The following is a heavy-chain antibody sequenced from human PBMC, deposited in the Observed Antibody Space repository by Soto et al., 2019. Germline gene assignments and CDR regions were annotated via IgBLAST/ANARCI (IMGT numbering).Heavy chain of an antibody. D-gene: IGHD6-19*01. V-gene: IGHV4-34*01. J-gene: IGHJ4*02. Sequence: QVQLQQWGAGLLKPSDTLSLTCVVYGGSFSGNYWSWIRQPPGKGLEYIGEINEYGSSNYNPSLKGRVTTSPVTSQNQISLKMRSVTAADTAVYYRAISRGLFRAVYWGLGTLVTVSS. CDR3: AISRGLFRAVY. CDR2: INEYGSS. CDR1: GGSFSGNY.